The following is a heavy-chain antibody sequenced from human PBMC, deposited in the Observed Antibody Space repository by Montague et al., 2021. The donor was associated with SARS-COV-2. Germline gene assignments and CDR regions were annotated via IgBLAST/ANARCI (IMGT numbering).Heavy chain of an antibody. CDR2: IYWDDDE. V-gene: IGHV2-5*02. J-gene: IGHJ5*02. CDR1: GFSLSTRGVG. D-gene: IGHD2-2*01. Sequence: PALVKPTQTLTLTCTFSGFSLSTRGVGVGWIRQPPGKALEWLALIYWDDDERYSPSLESRLTISKDNSKNQVVLTMTKMAPVDTATYYCAHTKEPAGGRWCDPWGQGTPVTVSS. CDR3: AHTKEPAGGRWCDP.